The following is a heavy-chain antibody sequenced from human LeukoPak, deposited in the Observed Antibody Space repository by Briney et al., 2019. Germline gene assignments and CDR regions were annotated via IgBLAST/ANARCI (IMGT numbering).Heavy chain of an antibody. CDR2: FDPEDGET. CDR3: ATALRDSSGYYYYFDY. V-gene: IGHV1-24*01. J-gene: IGHJ4*02. Sequence: RASVKVSCKVSGYTLTELSMHWVRQAPGKGLEWMGGFDPEDGETIYAQKFQGRVTMTEDTSIDTAYMELSSLRSEDTAVYYCATALRDSSGYYYYFDYWGQGTLVTVSS. CDR1: GYTLTELS. D-gene: IGHD3-22*01.